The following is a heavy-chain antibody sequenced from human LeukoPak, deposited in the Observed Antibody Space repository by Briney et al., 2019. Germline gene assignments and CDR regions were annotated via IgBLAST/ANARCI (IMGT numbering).Heavy chain of an antibody. CDR1: VYTFTSYD. V-gene: IGHV1-8*01. D-gene: IGHD7-27*01. CDR3: ARGPPNWGYDY. Sequence: ASVKVSCKASVYTFTSYDFNWVRQATGQRPEWMGWMSPNSGDTDYAQKFQDRVTMTRNTSISTAYMELSSLRSDDTAVYYCARGPPNWGYDYWGPGTLVTVSS. CDR2: MSPNSGDT. J-gene: IGHJ4*02.